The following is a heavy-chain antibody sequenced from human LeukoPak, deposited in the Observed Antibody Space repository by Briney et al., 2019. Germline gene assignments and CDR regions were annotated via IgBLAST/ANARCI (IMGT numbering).Heavy chain of an antibody. V-gene: IGHV3-21*01. CDR2: ISSSSSYI. CDR3: ARDSQHYECWSGYYNYFHYYYMDV. Sequence: GGSLRLSCAASGFTFSSYSMNWVRQAPGKGLEWVSSISSSSSYIYYADSVKGRFTISRDNAKNSLYLQMNSLRAEDTAVDYCARDSQHYECWSGYYNYFHYYYMDVWGKGTTVTVSS. CDR1: GFTFSSYS. D-gene: IGHD3-3*01. J-gene: IGHJ6*03.